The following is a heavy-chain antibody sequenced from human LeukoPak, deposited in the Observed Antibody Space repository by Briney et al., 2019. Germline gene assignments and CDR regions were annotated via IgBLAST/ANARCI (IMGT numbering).Heavy chain of an antibody. V-gene: IGHV3-7*03. CDR2: IKQDGSEK. J-gene: IGHJ6*04. CDR3: ARRRGISMVRGVRDYYYGMDV. Sequence: PGGSLRLSCAASGFTFSSYAMSWVRQAPGKGLEWVANIKQDGSEKYYVDSVKGRFTISRDNAKNSLYLQMNSLRAEDTAVYYCARRRGISMVRGVRDYYYGMDVWGKGTTVTVSS. D-gene: IGHD3-10*01. CDR1: GFTFSSYA.